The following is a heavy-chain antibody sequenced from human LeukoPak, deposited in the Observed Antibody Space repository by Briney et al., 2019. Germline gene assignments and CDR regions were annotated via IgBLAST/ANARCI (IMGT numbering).Heavy chain of an antibody. V-gene: IGHV4-34*01. D-gene: IGHD2-15*01. CDR3: ARYSRLARKYYFDY. Sequence: SETLSLTCAVYGRSFSGYYWSWIRQPPGKGLEWIGEINHSGSTNYNPSLKSRVTISVDTSKNQFSLKLSSVTAADTAVYYCARYSRLARKYYFDYWGQGTLVTVSS. CDR1: GRSFSGYY. CDR2: INHSGST. J-gene: IGHJ4*02.